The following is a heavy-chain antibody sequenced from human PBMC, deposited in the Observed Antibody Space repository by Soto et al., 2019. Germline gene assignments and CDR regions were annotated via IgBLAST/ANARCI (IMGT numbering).Heavy chain of an antibody. J-gene: IGHJ4*02. V-gene: IGHV4-59*01. CDR3: AREYGDYVIDD. D-gene: IGHD4-17*01. CDR2: IYYSGST. CDR1: GGSISSYY. Sequence: PSETLSLTCTVSGGSISSYYWSWIRQPPGKGLEWIGYIYYSGSTNYNPSLKSRVTISVDTSKNQFSLKLSSVTAADTAVYYCAREYGDYVIDDWGQGTLVTVSS.